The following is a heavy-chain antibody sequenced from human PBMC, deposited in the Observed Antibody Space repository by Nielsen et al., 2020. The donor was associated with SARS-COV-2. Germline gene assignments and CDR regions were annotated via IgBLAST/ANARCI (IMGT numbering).Heavy chain of an antibody. J-gene: IGHJ4*02. Sequence: SETLSLTCTVSGGSISSYYWSWIRQPPGKELEWIGYIYYSGSTNYNPSLKSRVTISVDTSKNQFSLKLSSVTAADTAVYYCARDSVGATTLSFDYWGQGTLVTVSS. CDR2: IYYSGST. D-gene: IGHD1-26*01. V-gene: IGHV4-59*01. CDR3: ARDSVGATTLSFDY. CDR1: GGSISSYY.